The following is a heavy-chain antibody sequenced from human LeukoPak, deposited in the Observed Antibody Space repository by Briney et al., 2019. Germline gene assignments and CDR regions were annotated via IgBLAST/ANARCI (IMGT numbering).Heavy chain of an antibody. Sequence: SQTLSLTCTVSGGSIGSGGYYWSWIRQPPGKGLEWIGYIYHSGSTYYNPSLKSRVTISVDRSKNQFSLKLSSVTAADTAVYYCEGGSGWYYFDYWGQGTLVTVSS. CDR1: GGSIGSGGYY. J-gene: IGHJ4*02. V-gene: IGHV4-30-2*01. CDR2: IYHSGST. CDR3: EGGSGWYYFDY. D-gene: IGHD6-19*01.